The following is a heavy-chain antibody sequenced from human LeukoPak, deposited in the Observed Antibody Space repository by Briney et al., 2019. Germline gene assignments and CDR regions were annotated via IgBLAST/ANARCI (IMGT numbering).Heavy chain of an antibody. D-gene: IGHD1-26*01. CDR3: AKDKSGSYHYRRYFDY. CDR2: ISYDGSNK. Sequence: GGSLRLSCAASGFTFSSYGMHWVRQAPGKGLEWVAVISYDGSNKYYADSVKGRFIISRDNSKNTLYLQMNSLRAEDTAVYYCAKDKSGSYHYRRYFDYWGQGTLVTVSS. V-gene: IGHV3-30*18. J-gene: IGHJ4*02. CDR1: GFTFSSYG.